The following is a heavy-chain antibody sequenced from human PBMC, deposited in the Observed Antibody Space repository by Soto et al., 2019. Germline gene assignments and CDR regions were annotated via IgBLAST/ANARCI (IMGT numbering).Heavy chain of an antibody. CDR2: ISYDGSKK. J-gene: IGHJ4*02. CDR3: ARGSGYESDRVDY. V-gene: IGHV3-30*03. CDR1: GFTYSTYT. D-gene: IGHD5-12*01. Sequence: PGGSLKLSCSASGFTYSTYTMHWVRQAPGKGLEWVAVISYDGSKKYYADSVKGRFTISRDNYKNTLYLQMNSLRVEDTAVYYCARGSGYESDRVDYWGQGTLVTVSA.